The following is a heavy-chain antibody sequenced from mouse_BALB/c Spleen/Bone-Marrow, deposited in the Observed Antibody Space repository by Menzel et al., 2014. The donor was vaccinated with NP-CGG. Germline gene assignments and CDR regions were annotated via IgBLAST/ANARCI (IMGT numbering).Heavy chain of an antibody. CDR2: IYPSDSYT. D-gene: IGHD1-1*01. V-gene: IGHV1-69*02. CDR3: TRSYGSSYEYYFVY. J-gene: IGHJ2*01. CDR1: GYTFTSYW. Sequence: QAQLQQSGAELVRPGASVKLSCKASGYTFTSYWINWVKQRPGQGLEWIGNIYPSDSYTNYNQKFKDKATLTVDKSSSSPYMQLSSPTSEDSAVYYCTRSYGSSYEYYFVYWGQGTTLSVSS.